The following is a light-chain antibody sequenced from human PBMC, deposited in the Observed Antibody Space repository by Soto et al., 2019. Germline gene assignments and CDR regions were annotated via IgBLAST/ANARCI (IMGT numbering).Light chain of an antibody. CDR3: QHYNSYSEA. J-gene: IGKJ1*01. V-gene: IGKV3-20*01. CDR2: GAS. Sequence: EIVLTQSPGTLSLSPGERAPLSCRASQSVSSNYLAWYQQKPGQAPRLLIYGASSRATGIPDRFSGSGSGTDFTLTIRRLEPDDFATYYCQHYNSYSEAFGQGTKVELK. CDR1: QSVSSNY.